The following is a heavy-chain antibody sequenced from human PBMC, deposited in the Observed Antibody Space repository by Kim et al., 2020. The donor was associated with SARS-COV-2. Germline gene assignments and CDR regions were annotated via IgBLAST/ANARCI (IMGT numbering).Heavy chain of an antibody. V-gene: IGHV3-30*18. CDR2: ISYDGSNK. CDR3: AKTPVTTPPYYYYGMDV. Sequence: GGSLRLSCAASGFTFSSYGMHWVRQAPGKGLEWVAVISYDGSNKYYADSVKGRFTISRDNSKNTLYLQMNSLRAEDTAVYYCAKTPVTTPPYYYYGMDVCWGETTVTAAS. J-gene: IGHJ6*01. D-gene: IGHD4-4*01. CDR1: GFTFSSYG.